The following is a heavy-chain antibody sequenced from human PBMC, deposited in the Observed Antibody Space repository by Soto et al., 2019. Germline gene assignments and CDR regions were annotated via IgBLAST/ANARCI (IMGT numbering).Heavy chain of an antibody. CDR2: INAGNGNT. D-gene: IGHD3-10*01. V-gene: IGHV1-3*01. Sequence: ASVKVSCKASGYTFTSYAMHWVRQAPGQRLEWMGWINAGNGNTKYSQKFQGSVTITRDTSASTAYMELSSLRSEDTAVYYCARDRVIAPDVWFGESTLSGFDPWGQGTLVTVSS. CDR3: ARDRVIAPDVWFGESTLSGFDP. CDR1: GYTFTSYA. J-gene: IGHJ5*02.